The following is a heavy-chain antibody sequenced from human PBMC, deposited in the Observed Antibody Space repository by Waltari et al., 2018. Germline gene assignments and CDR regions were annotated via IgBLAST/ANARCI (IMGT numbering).Heavy chain of an antibody. V-gene: IGHV4-39*01. CDR3: ARLGNLYYYDSSGYFDY. Sequence: QLQLQESGPGLVKPSETLSLTCTVSGGSISSSGYYWGWIRQPPGKGREWIGSIYYSGRTYYNRFGKSRVTIAVDTSKNQFSVKLSSVNDADTAVYDCARLGNLYYYDSSGYFDYWGQGTLVTVSS. CDR2: IYYSGRT. J-gene: IGHJ4*02. D-gene: IGHD3-22*01. CDR1: GGSISSSGYY.